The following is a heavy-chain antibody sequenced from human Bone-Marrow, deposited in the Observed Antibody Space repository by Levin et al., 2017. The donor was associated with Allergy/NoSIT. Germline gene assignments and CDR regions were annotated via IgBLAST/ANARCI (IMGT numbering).Heavy chain of an antibody. CDR1: DGSVSGYY. Sequence: SETLSLTCSVFDGSVSGYYWSWIRQSPGKGLEWIGYIYYRGDTSYNPSLEGRVTMSVDTSRNHLSLELRSVTAADTAVYYCARDWKGGVREDEPVNAFDAWGQGKRVTVAS. V-gene: IGHV4-59*02. CDR2: IYYRGDT. D-gene: IGHD1-1*01. CDR3: ARDWKGGVREDEPVNAFDA. J-gene: IGHJ3*01.